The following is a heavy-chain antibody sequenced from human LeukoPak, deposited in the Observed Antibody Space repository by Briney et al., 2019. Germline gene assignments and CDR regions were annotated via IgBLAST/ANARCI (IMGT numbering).Heavy chain of an antibody. CDR3: AKAYSSSWYYLDY. CDR1: GFTFSSYA. V-gene: IGHV3-23*01. CDR2: ISGSVGST. J-gene: IGHJ4*02. Sequence: HPGGSLRLSCAASGFTFSSYAMSWVRQAPGKGLEWVSAISGSVGSTYYADSVKGRFTISRDNSKNTLYLQMNSLRAEDTAVYYCAKAYSSSWYYLDYWGQGTLVTVPS. D-gene: IGHD6-13*01.